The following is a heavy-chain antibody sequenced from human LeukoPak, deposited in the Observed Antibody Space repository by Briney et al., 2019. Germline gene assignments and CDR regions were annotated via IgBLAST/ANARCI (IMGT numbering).Heavy chain of an antibody. J-gene: IGHJ4*02. CDR2: IKPDGSDE. CDR1: GFTFSSYW. V-gene: IGHV3-7*04. Sequence: GGSLRLSCAASGFTFSSYWMNWVRQAPGKGLEWVANIKPDGSDEYYVDSVKGRFTISRDNAENSLYLQMNSLRAEDTTVYYCARENFQYWAQGTLVTVSS. CDR3: ARENFQY.